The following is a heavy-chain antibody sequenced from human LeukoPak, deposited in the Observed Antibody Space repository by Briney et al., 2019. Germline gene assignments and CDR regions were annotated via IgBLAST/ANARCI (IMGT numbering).Heavy chain of an antibody. CDR3: ARVPDGYNPFVVDY. CDR1: RGSISSGRYY. CDR2: IYYSGST. D-gene: IGHD5-24*01. J-gene: IGHJ4*02. V-gene: IGHV4-31*03. Sequence: SQTLSLTCTVSRGSISSGRYYWSWIRQHPGKGLEWIGFIYYSGSTYYNPSLKSRVTISIDTSKNQFSLKLSSVTAADTAVYYCARVPDGYNPFVVDYWGQGIPVTVSS.